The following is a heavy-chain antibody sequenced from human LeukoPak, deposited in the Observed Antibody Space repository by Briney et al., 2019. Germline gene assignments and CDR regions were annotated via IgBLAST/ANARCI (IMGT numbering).Heavy chain of an antibody. CDR3: ARDGLLWFGELGGAFDP. J-gene: IGHJ5*02. CDR1: GFTFSSYS. Sequence: GGSLRLSCAASGFTFSSYSMNWVRQAPGKGLEWVSSISSSSSYIYYADSVKGRFTISRDNAKNSLYLQMNSLRAEDTAVYYCARDGLLWFGELGGAFDPWGQGTLVTVSS. CDR2: ISSSSSYI. D-gene: IGHD3-10*01. V-gene: IGHV3-21*01.